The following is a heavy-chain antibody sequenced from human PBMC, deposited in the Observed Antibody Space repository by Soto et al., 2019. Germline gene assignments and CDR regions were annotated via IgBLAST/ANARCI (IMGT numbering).Heavy chain of an antibody. D-gene: IGHD1-1*01. CDR2: INHSGST. V-gene: IGHV4-34*01. CDR3: ARARGAAWIYYYYYYLDV. CDR1: GGSFSGYY. Sequence: SETLSLTCAVYGGSFSGYYWSWIRQPPGKGLEWIGEINHSGSTNYNPSLKSRVTISVDTSKNQFSLKLSPVTAADTAVYYCARARGAAWIYYYYYYLDVCRKVYTVTVSS. J-gene: IGHJ6*03.